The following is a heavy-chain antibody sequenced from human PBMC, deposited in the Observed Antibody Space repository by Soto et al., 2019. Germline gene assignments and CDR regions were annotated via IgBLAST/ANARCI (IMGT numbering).Heavy chain of an antibody. CDR3: AKAWGGDYPIFDY. CDR2: ISWNSGSI. D-gene: IGHD4-17*01. J-gene: IGHJ4*02. CDR1: GFTFDDYA. V-gene: IGHV3-9*01. Sequence: EVQLVESGGGLVQPGRSLRLSCAASGFTFDDYAMHWVRQAPGKGLEWVSGISWNSGSIGYADSVKGRFTISRDNAKNSLYLQMNSLRAEDTALYYCAKAWGGDYPIFDYWGQGTLVTVSS.